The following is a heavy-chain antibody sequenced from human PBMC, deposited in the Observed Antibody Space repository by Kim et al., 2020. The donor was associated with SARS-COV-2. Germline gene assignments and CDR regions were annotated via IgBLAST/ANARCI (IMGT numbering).Heavy chain of an antibody. J-gene: IGHJ5*01. V-gene: IGHV4-39*01. D-gene: IGHD6-13*01. CDR2: IYYSGST. CDR1: GGSISSSSYY. Sequence: SETLSLTCTVSGGSISSSSYYWGWIRQPPGKGLEWIGSIYYSGSTYYTPSLKRRVTISVDTTKYQFTMKLSSVTAADTAVYYCASPVKSSSWYCYENWFDSWGQGTLVTVSS. CDR3: ASPVKSSSWYCYENWFDS.